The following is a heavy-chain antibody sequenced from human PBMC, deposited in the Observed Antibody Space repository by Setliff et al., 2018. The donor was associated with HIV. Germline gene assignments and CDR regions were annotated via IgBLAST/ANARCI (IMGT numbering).Heavy chain of an antibody. J-gene: IGHJ5*02. CDR2: IWYDGINK. CDR3: AKADDGAAAGPAP. Sequence: LGESLKISCAASGFTFRSFGMHWVRQVPGKGLEWVAVIWYDGINKNYADSVRGRFTISRGNSRDTLYLEMSSLRVEDTALYYCAKADDGAAAGPAPWGQGTQVTVSS. V-gene: IGHV3-33*06. D-gene: IGHD6-13*01. CDR1: GFTFRSFG.